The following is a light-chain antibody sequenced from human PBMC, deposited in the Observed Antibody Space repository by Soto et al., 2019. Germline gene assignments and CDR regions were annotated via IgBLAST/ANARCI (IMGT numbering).Light chain of an antibody. CDR2: DAS. V-gene: IGKV3-11*01. J-gene: IGKJ5*01. CDR3: QQRNIWPT. CDR1: QSFRGL. Sequence: EVVLTQSPVTLSLSPGERATLSCRASQSFRGLLAWYQQRPGQAPRLLIYDASNRATGIPARFSGSGSGTDFTLTISSLEPEDFAVYYCQQRNIWPTFGQGTRLEIK.